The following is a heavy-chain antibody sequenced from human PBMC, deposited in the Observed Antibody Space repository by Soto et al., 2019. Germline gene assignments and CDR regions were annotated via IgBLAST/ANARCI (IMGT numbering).Heavy chain of an antibody. D-gene: IGHD3-10*01. CDR2: IANDGRSE. CDR1: GLTFSAAG. J-gene: IGHJ4*02. Sequence: QVQLVESGGGVVQPGMSLRLSCAASGLTFSAAGMHWVSQAPGKGLEWVAFIANDGRSESYADSVKGRFTISRDNSQNRLYRPMNGLRAEDTAVYYCAKDMGRTAIDYWGQGTLVSFSS. CDR3: AKDMGRTAIDY. V-gene: IGHV3-30*18.